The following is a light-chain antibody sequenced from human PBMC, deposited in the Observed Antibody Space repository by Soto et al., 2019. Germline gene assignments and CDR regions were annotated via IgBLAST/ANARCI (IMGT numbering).Light chain of an antibody. J-gene: IGLJ3*02. V-gene: IGLV2-23*01. CDR1: SSDAGAYNL. CDR3: CSYAGSRTFV. CDR2: EGT. Sequence: QSALTQPASVSGSPGQSITVSCTGTSSDAGAYNLVSWYQQHPGKAPRLIIYEGTKRPSGISHRFSGSKSDNTASLTISGLRAEDEAHYHCCSYAGSRTFVFGGGTQLTVL.